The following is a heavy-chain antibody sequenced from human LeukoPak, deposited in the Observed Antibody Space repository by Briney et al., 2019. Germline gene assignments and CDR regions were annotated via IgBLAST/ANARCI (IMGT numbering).Heavy chain of an antibody. V-gene: IGHV3-23*01. CDR1: GFTYTTYA. J-gene: IGHJ4*02. D-gene: IGHD2-15*01. CDR3: AKAAAGTCSGARCYYFDS. Sequence: PGGSVRHSCAASGFTYTTYAMSWVRQTPGKGLEWVSTFSGSVDTTYHADSVKGRFTISRDNSKNTVYLQINRLRAEDTAVYYCAKAAAGTCSGARCYYFDSWGQGTPVTVSS. CDR2: FSGSVDTT.